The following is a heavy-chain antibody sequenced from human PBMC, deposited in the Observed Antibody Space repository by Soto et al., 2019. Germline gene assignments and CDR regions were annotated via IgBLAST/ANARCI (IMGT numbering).Heavy chain of an antibody. Sequence: QVQLVQSGAAVKKPGASVKVSCKASGYTFTSYAMHWVRQAPGQRLEWMGWINAGNGNTKYSQKFQGRVTITRDTSASTAYMELSSLRSEDTAVYYCASGRDGYNSLGEYFQHWGQGTLVTVSS. D-gene: IGHD5-12*01. CDR2: INAGNGNT. CDR3: ASGRDGYNSLGEYFQH. CDR1: GYTFTSYA. J-gene: IGHJ1*01. V-gene: IGHV1-3*01.